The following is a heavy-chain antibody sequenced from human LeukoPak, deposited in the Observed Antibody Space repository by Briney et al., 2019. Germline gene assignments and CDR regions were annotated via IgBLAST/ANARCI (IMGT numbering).Heavy chain of an antibody. Sequence: LSLTCAVSGGSISSSNWWSWVRQPPGKGLEWVSYISSSGSTIYYADSVKGRFTISRDNAKNSLYLQMNSLRAEDTAVYYCARASGFLWFDPWGQGTLVTVSS. V-gene: IGHV3-11*04. J-gene: IGHJ5*02. CDR2: ISSSGSTI. CDR3: ARASGFLWFDP. D-gene: IGHD3-3*01. CDR1: GGSISSSNW.